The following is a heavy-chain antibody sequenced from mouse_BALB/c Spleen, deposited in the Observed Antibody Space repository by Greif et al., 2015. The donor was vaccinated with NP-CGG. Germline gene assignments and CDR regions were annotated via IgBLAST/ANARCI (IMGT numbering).Heavy chain of an antibody. D-gene: IGHD2-3*01. Sequence: DVMLVESGGDLVKPGGSLKLSCAASGFTFSSYGMSWVRQTPDKRLEWVATISSGGSYTYYPDSVKGRFTISRDNAKNTLYLQMSSLKSEDTAMYYCARHYGYYVGFDYWGQGTTLTVSS. V-gene: IGHV5-6*02. CDR2: ISSGGSYT. CDR3: ARHYGYYVGFDY. CDR1: GFTFSSYG. J-gene: IGHJ2*01.